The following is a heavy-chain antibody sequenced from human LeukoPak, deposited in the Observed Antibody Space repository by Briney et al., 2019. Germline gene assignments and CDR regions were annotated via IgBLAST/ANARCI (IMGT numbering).Heavy chain of an antibody. J-gene: IGHJ5*02. CDR2: ISSSSSYI. D-gene: IGHD6-19*01. V-gene: IGHV3-21*01. CDR1: GFTFSSYS. Sequence: GGSLRLSCAASGFTFSSYSMNWVRQAPGKGLEWVSSISSSSSYIYYADSVKGRFTISRDNAKNSLYLQMNSLRAEDTAVYCCARDSSGSSYNWFDPWGQGTLVTVSS. CDR3: ARDSSGSSYNWFDP.